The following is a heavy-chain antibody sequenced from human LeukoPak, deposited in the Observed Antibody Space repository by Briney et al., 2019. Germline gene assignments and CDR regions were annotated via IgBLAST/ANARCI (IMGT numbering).Heavy chain of an antibody. CDR3: ARHHPTLLRYFDWLSLPFDY. D-gene: IGHD3-9*01. Sequence: SETLSLTCTVSGDSISSSSSYYWGWIRQPPGKGLEWIGSMYYSGITYYNPSLKSRLTMSVDTSKSQFSLKLSSVTAADTAVYFCARHHPTLLRYFDWLSLPFDYWGQGTLVTVSS. V-gene: IGHV4-39*01. CDR2: MYYSGIT. J-gene: IGHJ4*02. CDR1: GDSISSSSSYY.